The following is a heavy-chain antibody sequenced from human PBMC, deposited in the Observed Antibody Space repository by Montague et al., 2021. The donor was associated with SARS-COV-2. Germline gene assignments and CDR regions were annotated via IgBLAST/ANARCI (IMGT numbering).Heavy chain of an antibody. Sequence: SLRLSCAASGFTFSSYGMHWVRQAPGKGLEWVAVISYDGSNKYYADSVKGRFTIPRDNSKNTLYLQMNSLRAEDTAVYYCAKGTYYDILTGYYYYFDYWGQGTLVTVSS. D-gene: IGHD3-9*01. CDR1: GFTFSSYG. CDR2: ISYDGSNK. J-gene: IGHJ4*02. CDR3: AKGTYYDILTGYYYYFDY. V-gene: IGHV3-30*18.